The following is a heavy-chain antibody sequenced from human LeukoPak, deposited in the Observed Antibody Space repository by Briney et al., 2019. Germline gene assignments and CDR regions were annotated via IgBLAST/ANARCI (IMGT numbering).Heavy chain of an antibody. D-gene: IGHD4-17*01. Sequence: GGSLRLSCAASGFTFSSYAMSWVRQAPGKGLEWVSAISGSGGSTYYADAVKGRFTISRDNSKNTLYLQMNSLSAEDTAVYYCAKEGNGDYYFDYWGQGTLVTVSS. CDR3: AKEGNGDYYFDY. J-gene: IGHJ4*02. CDR2: ISGSGGST. CDR1: GFTFSSYA. V-gene: IGHV3-23*01.